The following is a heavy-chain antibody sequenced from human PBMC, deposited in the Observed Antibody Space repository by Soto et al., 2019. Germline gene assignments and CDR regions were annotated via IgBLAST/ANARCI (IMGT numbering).Heavy chain of an antibody. D-gene: IGHD3-22*01. V-gene: IGHV2-70*01. J-gene: IGHJ4*02. Sequence: SGPTLVNPTQTLTLTCTFSGFSLSTSGMCVSWIRQPPGKALEWLALIDWDDDKYYSTSLKTRLTISKDTSKNQVVLTMTNMDPVDTATYYCARIGYYDSSGYYIGPFDYWGQGTLVTVSS. CDR2: IDWDDDK. CDR3: ARIGYYDSSGYYIGPFDY. CDR1: GFSLSTSGMC.